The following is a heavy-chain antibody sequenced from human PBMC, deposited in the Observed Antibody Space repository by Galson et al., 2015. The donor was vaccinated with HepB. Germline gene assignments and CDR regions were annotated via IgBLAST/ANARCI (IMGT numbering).Heavy chain of an antibody. CDR1: GDTFSSYA. V-gene: IGHV1-69*04. CDR2: IIPILGIA. Sequence: SVKVSCKASGDTFSSYAISWVRQAPGQGLEWMGRIIPILGIANYAQKFQGRVTITADKSTSTAYMELSSLRSEDTAVYYCAGSGSCPIDWFDPWGQGTLVTVSS. CDR3: AGSGSCPIDWFDP. D-gene: IGHD1-26*01. J-gene: IGHJ5*02.